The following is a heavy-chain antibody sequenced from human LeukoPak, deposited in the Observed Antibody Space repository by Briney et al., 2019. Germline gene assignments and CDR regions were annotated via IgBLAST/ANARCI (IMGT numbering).Heavy chain of an antibody. J-gene: IGHJ4*02. V-gene: IGHV3-53*01. CDR1: GFTVSSNS. Sequence: GGSLRLSCTVSGFTVSSNSMSWVRQAPGKGLEWVSFIYSGTIHYSDSVKGRFTISRDNAKNSLYLQMNSLRVEDTGVYYCASWGEGALDNWGQGTLVTVSS. D-gene: IGHD1-26*01. CDR3: ASWGEGALDN. CDR2: IYSGTI.